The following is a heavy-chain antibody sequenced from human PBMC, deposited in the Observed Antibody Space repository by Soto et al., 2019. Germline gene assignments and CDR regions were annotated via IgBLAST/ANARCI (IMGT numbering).Heavy chain of an antibody. V-gene: IGHV3-30-3*01. CDR1: GFTFSSYA. CDR3: ARGPQIGITIFGVVIGPMDFDY. CDR2: ISYDGSNK. Sequence: GGSLRLSCAASGFTFSSYAMHWVRQAPGKGLEWVAVISYDGSNKYYADSVKGRFTISRDNSKNTLYLQMNSLRAEDTAVYYCARGPQIGITIFGVVIGPMDFDYWGQGTLVTVSS. D-gene: IGHD3-3*01. J-gene: IGHJ4*02.